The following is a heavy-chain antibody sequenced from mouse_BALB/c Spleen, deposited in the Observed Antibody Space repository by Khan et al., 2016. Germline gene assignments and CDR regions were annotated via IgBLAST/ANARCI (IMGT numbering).Heavy chain of an antibody. CDR3: ARYDGSTYVGGMDY. CDR1: GDSITSGY. J-gene: IGHJ4*01. CDR2: ISHSGST. D-gene: IGHD1-1*01. V-gene: IGHV3-8*02. Sequence: EVQLQESGPSLVKPSQTLSLTCSVTGDSITSGYWNWIRKSPGNKLEYMGYISHSGSTHYNPSLKSRLSITRVTSTNQYYLQLNSVTTEDTATYYCARYDGSTYVGGMDYWGQGTSVTVSS.